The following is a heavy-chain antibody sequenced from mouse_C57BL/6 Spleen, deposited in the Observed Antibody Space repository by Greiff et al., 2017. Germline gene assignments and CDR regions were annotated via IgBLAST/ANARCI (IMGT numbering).Heavy chain of an antibody. D-gene: IGHD3-2*02. V-gene: IGHV1-61*01. J-gene: IGHJ3*01. CDR3: ARGLAQAPPWLAY. Sequence: QVQLQQPGAELVRPGSSVKLSCKASGYPFTSYWLDWVKQRPGQGLEWIGNIYPSDSETHYNQKFKDKATLTGDKSSSQAYIELRSLTSEDSSVYYCARGLAQAPPWLAYWGQGTLVTVSA. CDR1: GYPFTSYW. CDR2: IYPSDSET.